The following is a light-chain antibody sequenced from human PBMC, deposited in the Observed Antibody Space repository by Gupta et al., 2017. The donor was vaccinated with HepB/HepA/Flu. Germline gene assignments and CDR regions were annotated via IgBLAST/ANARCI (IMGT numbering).Light chain of an antibody. CDR2: GAS. Sequence: IVLTQSPGTLSLSPGERATLSCRASQSVNNNYLAWYQQKPGQAPRLLIYGASSRATGIPDRFSGSGSGTDFTLTISRLEPEDFAVFYCQEYGDSPITFGHGTKVDIK. J-gene: IGKJ3*01. CDR3: QEYGDSPIT. V-gene: IGKV3-20*01. CDR1: QSVNNNY.